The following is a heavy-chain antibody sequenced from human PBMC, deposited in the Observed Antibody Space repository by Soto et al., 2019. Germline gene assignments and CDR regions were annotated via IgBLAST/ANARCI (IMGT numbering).Heavy chain of an antibody. CDR3: ARTYSASSSLFYFYMDV. CDR2: ISGYNGHT. D-gene: IGHD6-6*01. V-gene: IGHV1-18*01. J-gene: IGHJ6*03. Sequence: QVQLVQSGAEVKKPGASVKVTCEASGYTFRSYGISWVRQAPGQGLEWMGWISGYNGHTNYAQKFQGRVTMTTDTSTSTASMELRSLRSNDTAVYYCARTYSASSSLFYFYMDVWGKGTTVTVSS. CDR1: GYTFRSYG.